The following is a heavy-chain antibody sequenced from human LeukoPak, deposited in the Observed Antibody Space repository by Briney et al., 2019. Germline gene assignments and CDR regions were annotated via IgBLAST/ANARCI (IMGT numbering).Heavy chain of an antibody. Sequence: GGSLRLSCAASGFTFSSYAMSWVRQAPGKGLEWVSAISGSGGSTYYADPVKGRFTISRDNSKNTLYLQMNSLRAEDTAVYYCAKDRMFGVLRSGWSFDYWGQGTLVTVSS. D-gene: IGHD6-19*01. CDR1: GFTFSSYA. CDR3: AKDRMFGVLRSGWSFDY. CDR2: ISGSGGST. J-gene: IGHJ4*02. V-gene: IGHV3-23*01.